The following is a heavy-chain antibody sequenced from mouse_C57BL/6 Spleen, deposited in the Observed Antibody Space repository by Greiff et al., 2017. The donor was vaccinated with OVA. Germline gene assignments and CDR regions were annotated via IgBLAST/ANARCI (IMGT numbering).Heavy chain of an antibody. J-gene: IGHJ2*01. CDR1: GYTFTSYW. D-gene: IGHD1-1*01. Sequence: QVQLKQPGAELVMPGASVKLSCKASGYTFTSYWMHWVKQRPGQGLEWIGEIDPSDSYTNYNQKFKGKSTLTVDKSSSTAYMQLSSLTSEDSAVYYCARGGTTVVPFDYWGQGTTLTVSS. CDR2: IDPSDSYT. CDR3: ARGGTTVVPFDY. V-gene: IGHV1-69*01.